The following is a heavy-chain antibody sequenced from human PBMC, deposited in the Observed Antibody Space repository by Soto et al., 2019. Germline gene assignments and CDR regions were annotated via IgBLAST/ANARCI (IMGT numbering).Heavy chain of an antibody. CDR1: GYTFTSSG. Sequence: QVQLVQSGAEVKKPGASVKVSCKASGYTFTSSGISWVRQAPGQGLEWMGWISAYNGNTNYAQKLQGRVTMTTDTSTSTAYMELRSLRSDDTAVYYCARDFRREGSEIHGFDPWGQGTLVTVSS. V-gene: IGHV1-18*01. CDR3: ARDFRREGSEIHGFDP. J-gene: IGHJ5*02. D-gene: IGHD3-10*01. CDR2: ISAYNGNT.